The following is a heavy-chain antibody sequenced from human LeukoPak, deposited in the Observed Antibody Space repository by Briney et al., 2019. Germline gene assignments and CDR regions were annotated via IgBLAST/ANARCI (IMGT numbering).Heavy chain of an antibody. Sequence: SGGSLRLSCAASGFTFSTYWMTWVRQAPGKGLEWVAIIKEDGSEEYYVDSVKGRFTISRDNAKNSLYLQMNSLRVEDTAVYYCARDQSGHSDYWGQGTLVTVSS. D-gene: IGHD3-10*01. J-gene: IGHJ4*02. CDR3: ARDQSGHSDY. V-gene: IGHV3-7*03. CDR1: GFTFSTYW. CDR2: IKEDGSEE.